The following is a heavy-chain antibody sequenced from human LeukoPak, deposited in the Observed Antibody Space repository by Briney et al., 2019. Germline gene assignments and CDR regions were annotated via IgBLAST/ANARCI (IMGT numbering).Heavy chain of an antibody. D-gene: IGHD4-17*01. V-gene: IGHV4-59*01. Sequence: PSETLSLTCTVSGGSISSYYWSWIRQPPGKGLEWIGYIYYSGSTNYNPSLKSRVTISVDTSKNQFSLKLSSVTAADTAVYYCARIVTTGSYFDYWGQGTLVTVSS. CDR3: ARIVTTGSYFDY. CDR1: GGSISSYY. J-gene: IGHJ4*02. CDR2: IYYSGST.